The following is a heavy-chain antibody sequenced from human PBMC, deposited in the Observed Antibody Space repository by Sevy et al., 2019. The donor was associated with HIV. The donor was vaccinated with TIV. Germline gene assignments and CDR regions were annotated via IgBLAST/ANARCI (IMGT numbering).Heavy chain of an antibody. CDR1: GFIFSSYE. J-gene: IGHJ4*02. CDR2: ITNSGSSV. V-gene: IGHV3-48*03. CDR3: VREGLGGFSYSLDC. Sequence: GGSLRLSCVASGFIFSSYEMNWVRQAPGKGLEWVSYITNSGSSVYYSDSVRGRFTISRDNAKNSLFLQMNSLSAEDTGVYYCVREGLGGFSYSLDCWGQGTLVTVSS. D-gene: IGHD3-16*01.